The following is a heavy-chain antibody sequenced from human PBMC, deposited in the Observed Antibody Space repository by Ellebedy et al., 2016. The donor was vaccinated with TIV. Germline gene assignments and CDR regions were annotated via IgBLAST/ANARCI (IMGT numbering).Heavy chain of an antibody. J-gene: IGHJ4*02. V-gene: IGHV4-59*01. D-gene: IGHD3-9*01. CDR2: IYYSGST. Sequence: MPSETLSLTCTVSGGSISSYYWSWIRQPPGKGLEWIGYIYYSGSTNYNPSLKSRVTISVDTSKNQFSLKLSSVTAADTAVYYCARELVSRDSLTFDYWGQGVLVTVSS. CDR3: ARELVSRDSLTFDY. CDR1: GGSISSYY.